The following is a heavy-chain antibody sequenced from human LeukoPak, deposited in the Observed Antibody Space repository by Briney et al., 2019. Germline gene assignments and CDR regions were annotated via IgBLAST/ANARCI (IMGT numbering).Heavy chain of an antibody. V-gene: IGHV4-31*03. J-gene: IGHJ4*02. CDR1: GGSISSGGYY. CDR2: IYYSGST. CDR3: AREILTVTGYYFDH. Sequence: SETLSLTCTVSGGSISSGGYYWSWIRQHPGRGLGWIGYIYYSGSTYYNPSLKSRVTISVDTSENQFSLKLSSVTAADTAVYYCAREILTVTGYYFDHWGQGTLVTVSS. D-gene: IGHD4-17*01.